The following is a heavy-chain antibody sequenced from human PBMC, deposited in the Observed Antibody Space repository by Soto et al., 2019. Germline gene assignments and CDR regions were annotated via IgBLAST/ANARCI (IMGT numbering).Heavy chain of an antibody. J-gene: IGHJ5*02. Sequence: PGGSLRLSCAASGFNVKDNYMSWVRQAPGKGLEWVSVIYGGGSTYYADSVKGRFTISRDNSKNTLYLQMNSLGAEDTAVYYCARSIAARLNWFDPWGQGT. CDR2: IYGGGST. CDR3: ARSIAARLNWFDP. CDR1: GFNVKDNY. V-gene: IGHV3-66*01. D-gene: IGHD6-6*01.